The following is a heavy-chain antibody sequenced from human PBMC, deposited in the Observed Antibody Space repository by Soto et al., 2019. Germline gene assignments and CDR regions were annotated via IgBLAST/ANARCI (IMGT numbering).Heavy chain of an antibody. D-gene: IGHD2-15*01. V-gene: IGHV3-48*02. CDR2: ISGTSSTI. J-gene: IGHJ4*02. Sequence: EVQLVESGGGLVQPGGSMSLSCAVSGFTFSSYSMNWVRQAPGKGLECVSYISGTSSTIYYTDSVRGRFTISRDNARNSMYLKMNSLRDEGTAVDYCIWWYNFDYWGQGTLVTVSS. CDR1: GFTFSSYS. CDR3: IWWYNFDY.